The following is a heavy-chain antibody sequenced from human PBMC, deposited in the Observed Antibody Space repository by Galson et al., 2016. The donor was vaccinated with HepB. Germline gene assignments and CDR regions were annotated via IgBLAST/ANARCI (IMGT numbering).Heavy chain of an antibody. CDR1: GFSFDDYG. V-gene: IGHV3-9*01. J-gene: IGHJ4*02. Sequence: SLRLSCAASGFSFDDYGMDWVRQGPGKGLEWVAGISWNSVGVGYADSVKGRFTISRDNAKNSLHLQMNSLRVEDTALYYCVKDRKYRCSSSTCYWEFDYWGQGTLVTVS. D-gene: IGHD2-2*01. CDR2: ISWNSVGV. CDR3: VKDRKYRCSSSTCYWEFDY.